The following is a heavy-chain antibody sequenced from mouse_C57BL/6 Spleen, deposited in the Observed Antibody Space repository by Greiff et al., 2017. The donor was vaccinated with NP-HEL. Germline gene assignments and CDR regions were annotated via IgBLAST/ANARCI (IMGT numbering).Heavy chain of an antibody. CDR1: GYSITSGYY. CDR2: ISYDGSN. D-gene: IGHD1-1*01. J-gene: IGHJ3*01. CDR3: AREGLGSSYNWFAY. V-gene: IGHV3-6*01. Sequence: VQLKESGPGLVKPSQSLSLTCSVTGYSITSGYYWNWIRQFPGNKLEWMGYISYDGSNNYNPSLKNRISITRDTSKNQFFLKLNSVTTEDTATYYCAREGLGSSYNWFAYWGQGTLVTVSA.